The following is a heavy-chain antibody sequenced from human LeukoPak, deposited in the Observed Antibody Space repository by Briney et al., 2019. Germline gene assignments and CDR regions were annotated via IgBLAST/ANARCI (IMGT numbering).Heavy chain of an antibody. J-gene: IGHJ4*02. CDR1: GGSISSGGYY. D-gene: IGHD2-15*01. CDR3: ARLRPYCSGGSCYSGVSDY. Sequence: SETLSLTCTVSGGSISSGGYYWSWIRQHPGKGLEWIGYIYYSGSTYYNPSLKSRVTISVDTSKNQFSLKLSSVTAADTAVYYCARLRPYCSGGSCYSGVSDYWGQGTLVTVSS. V-gene: IGHV4-31*03. CDR2: IYYSGST.